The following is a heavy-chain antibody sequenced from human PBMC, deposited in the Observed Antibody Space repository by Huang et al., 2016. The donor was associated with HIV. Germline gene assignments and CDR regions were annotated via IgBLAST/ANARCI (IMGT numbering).Heavy chain of an antibody. J-gene: IGHJ4*02. CDR2: ISYEEDNK. D-gene: IGHD3-3*01. Sequence: QILLIESGGGVVQPGRSLRLSCAASGFTFSSYGMHWVRQASGKWLEWGAVISYEEDNKYYADSVGGRFTISRDNSKNTLYLQMNSLRIEDTAVYYCARGPIRFLAWLLNFDYWGQGALVTVSS. CDR1: GFTFSSYG. CDR3: ARGPIRFLAWLLNFDY. V-gene: IGHV3-30*03.